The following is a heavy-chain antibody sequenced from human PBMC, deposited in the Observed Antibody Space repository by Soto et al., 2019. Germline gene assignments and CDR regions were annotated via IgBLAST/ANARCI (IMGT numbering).Heavy chain of an antibody. Sequence: QVQLVESGGGVVQPGRSLRLSCAASGFTFSTYTMHWVRQAPGRGPEWVAVISSDGSNKYYADSVKGRFSISRDTSKNTLYRQMYTLRPEDTAVYYCARARRGMVRGLIGYYYGMDVWGQGTTVTVSS. J-gene: IGHJ6*02. CDR1: GFTFSTYT. D-gene: IGHD3-10*01. CDR2: ISSDGSNK. CDR3: ARARRGMVRGLIGYYYGMDV. V-gene: IGHV3-30*04.